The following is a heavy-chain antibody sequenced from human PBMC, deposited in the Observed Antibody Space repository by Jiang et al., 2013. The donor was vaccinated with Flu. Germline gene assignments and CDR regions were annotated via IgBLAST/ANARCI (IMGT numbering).Heavy chain of an antibody. Sequence: VQLVESGPGLVKPSQTLSLTCTVSGGSISSGDYYWSWIRQPPGKGLEWIGYTYYSGSTYYNPSVKSRVTISVDTSKNQFSLKLSSVTAADTAVYYCARDQGPQGSFDYWGQGTLVTVSS. J-gene: IGHJ4*02. V-gene: IGHV4-30-4*08. CDR2: TYYSGST. CDR1: GGSISSGDYY. CDR3: ARDQGPQGSFDY.